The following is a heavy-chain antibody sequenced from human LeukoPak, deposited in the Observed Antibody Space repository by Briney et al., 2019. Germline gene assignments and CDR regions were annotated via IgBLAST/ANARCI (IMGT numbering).Heavy chain of an antibody. V-gene: IGHV1-18*01. D-gene: IGHD3-10*01. Sequence: ASVKVSCKASGYTFTSYAVTWVRQAPGQGLEWMGWINVASGDTNYAQKFQGRVTMTTDTSTSTAYMELRSLTSDDTAVYYCAGGGFPGSGSYYNSFDYYGQGTLVTVSS. J-gene: IGHJ4*01. CDR1: GYTFTSYA. CDR3: AGGGFPGSGSYYNSFDY. CDR2: INVASGDT.